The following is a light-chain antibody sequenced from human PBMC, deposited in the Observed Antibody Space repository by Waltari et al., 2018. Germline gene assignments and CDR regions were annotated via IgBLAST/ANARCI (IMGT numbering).Light chain of an antibody. V-gene: IGKV3-20*01. J-gene: IGKJ2*01. CDR3: QVYGDLRDT. CDR2: GGS. Sequence: EIILTQSPGTLSLSPGERATLSCRASQSVSSTYVGWYQQKSGQAPRLVIYGGSSRATGIPDRFSGSASGTDFTLTISRLEPEDVAVYFCQVYGDLRDTFGQ. CDR1: QSVSSTY.